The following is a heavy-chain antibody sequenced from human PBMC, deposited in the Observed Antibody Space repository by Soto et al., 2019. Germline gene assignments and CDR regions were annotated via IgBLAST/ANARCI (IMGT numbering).Heavy chain of an antibody. V-gene: IGHV1-69*12. CDR1: GGTFSSYA. CDR3: ARDSGGGEGYPPDS. Sequence: QVQLVQSGAEVKKPGSSVKVSCKASGGTFSSYAISWVRQAPGQGLEWMGGIIPIFGTANYAQKFQGRVTITGDEPTSTAYRGRGSGGLGDPAVYYWARDSGGGEGYPPDSGGRGTLFPFPS. D-gene: IGHD2-15*01. J-gene: IGHJ5*01. CDR2: IIPIFGTA.